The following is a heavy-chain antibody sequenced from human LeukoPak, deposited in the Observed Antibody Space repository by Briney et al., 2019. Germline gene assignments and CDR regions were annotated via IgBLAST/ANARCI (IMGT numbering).Heavy chain of an antibody. CDR2: IYSGGNT. CDR3: ARLYYYHTSGSADY. D-gene: IGHD3-22*01. Sequence: GGSLRLSCAASGFTFSSYAMSWVRQAPGKGLEWVSVIYSGGNTYYADSVKGRFTISRDNSKNTLYLQMNSLRAEDTALYYCARLYYYHTSGSADYWGQGTLVTVSS. CDR1: GFTFSSYA. J-gene: IGHJ4*02. V-gene: IGHV3-53*01.